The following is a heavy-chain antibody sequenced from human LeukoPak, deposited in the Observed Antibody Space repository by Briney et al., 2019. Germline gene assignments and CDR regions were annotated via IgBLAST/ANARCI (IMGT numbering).Heavy chain of an antibody. CDR1: GYTFTSYG. CDR3: ARAQGLVIFAY. Sequence: ASVKVSCKASGYTFTSYGISWVRQAPGQGLEWMGWISAYNGNTNYAQKLQGRVTMTTDTSTSTVYMELSSLRSGDTAVYYCARAQGLVIFAYWGQGTLVTVSS. CDR2: ISAYNGNT. J-gene: IGHJ4*02. D-gene: IGHD6-19*01. V-gene: IGHV1-18*01.